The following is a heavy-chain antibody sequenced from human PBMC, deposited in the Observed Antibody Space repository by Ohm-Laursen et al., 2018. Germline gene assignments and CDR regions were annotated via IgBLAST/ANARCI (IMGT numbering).Heavy chain of an antibody. CDR2: IKQDGSEK. J-gene: IGHJ4*02. V-gene: IGHV3-7*01. CDR3: ARDLVAGCFDY. D-gene: IGHD6-19*01. Sequence: SLRLSCTASGFTFSSSWMSWVRQAPGKGLEWVANIKQDGSEKDSVDSVKGRFTISRDNAKNSLYLQMNSLRVEDTAVYYCARDLVAGCFDYWGQGTLVTVSS. CDR1: GFTFSSSW.